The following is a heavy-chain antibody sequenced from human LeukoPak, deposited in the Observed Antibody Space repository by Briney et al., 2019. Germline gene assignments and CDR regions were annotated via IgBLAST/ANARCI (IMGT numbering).Heavy chain of an antibody. D-gene: IGHD1-26*01. CDR3: ARSRRSLNWFDP. Sequence: ASVKVSCKASGYTFTSYDINWVRQAAGQGLEWMGWMNPNSGNTGYAQKFQGRVTMTRNTSISTAYMELSSLRSEDTAVYYCARSRRSLNWFDPWGQGTLVTVSS. CDR1: GYTFTSYD. J-gene: IGHJ5*02. V-gene: IGHV1-8*01. CDR2: MNPNSGNT.